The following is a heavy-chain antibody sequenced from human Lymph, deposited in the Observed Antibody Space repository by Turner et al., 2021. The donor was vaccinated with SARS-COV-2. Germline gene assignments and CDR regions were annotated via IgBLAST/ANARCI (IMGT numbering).Heavy chain of an antibody. CDR1: GYSFTTYW. CDR3: ARREWGGSLGHIDY. CDR2: IYPGDSDT. Sequence: EVQLVQSGAEVKKPGESPKISCRPSGYSFTTYWLGGVRPLPGKGLEWMGIIYPGDSDTRYSPSFQGQVTISADKSISTAYLQWSSLKASDTAMYYCARREWGGSLGHIDYWGQGTLVTVSS. D-gene: IGHD3-3*01. J-gene: IGHJ4*02. V-gene: IGHV5-51*01.